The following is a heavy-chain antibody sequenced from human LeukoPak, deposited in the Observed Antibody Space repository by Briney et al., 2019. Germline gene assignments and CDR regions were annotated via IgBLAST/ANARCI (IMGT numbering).Heavy chain of an antibody. V-gene: IGHV3-7*01. J-gene: IGHJ4*02. D-gene: IGHD2-2*02. CDR3: ARAGGEVVPAAIPTYYFDY. Sequence: GGSLRLSCAASGFTFSSYWMSWLRQAPGKGLEWVANIKQDGSEKYYVYSVKGRFTISRDNAKNSLYLQMNSLRAEDTAVYYCARAGGEVVPAAIPTYYFDYWGQGTLVTVSS. CDR2: IKQDGSEK. CDR1: GFTFSSYW.